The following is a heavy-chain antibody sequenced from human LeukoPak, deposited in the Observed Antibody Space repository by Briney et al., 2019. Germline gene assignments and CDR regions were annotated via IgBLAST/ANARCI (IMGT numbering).Heavy chain of an antibody. CDR2: IKSDGSST. Sequence: GSQRLSCAASGFTFSSYWMHWVRQAPGKGLVWVSRIKSDGSSTSYADSVKGRFTISRDNAKNTVYLQMNSLRAEDTAVYYCATSRTFDYWGQGTLATVSS. J-gene: IGHJ4*02. CDR1: GFTFSSYW. CDR3: ATSRTFDY. V-gene: IGHV3-74*01.